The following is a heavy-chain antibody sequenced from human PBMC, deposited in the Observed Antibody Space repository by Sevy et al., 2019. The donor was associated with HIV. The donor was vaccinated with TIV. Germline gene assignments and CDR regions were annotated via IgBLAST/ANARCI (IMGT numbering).Heavy chain of an antibody. CDR3: ATEYSYDY. J-gene: IGHJ4*02. Sequence: ASVKVSCKASGHTSSDYYIQWVRQAPGQGLEWMGWINSKSGATSYPQKFQGRVTMTSDTSISTAYMGLSRLRSDDTAVYYCATEYSYDYWGQGTLVTVSS. CDR1: GHTSSDYY. CDR2: INSKSGAT. V-gene: IGHV1-2*02. D-gene: IGHD4-4*01.